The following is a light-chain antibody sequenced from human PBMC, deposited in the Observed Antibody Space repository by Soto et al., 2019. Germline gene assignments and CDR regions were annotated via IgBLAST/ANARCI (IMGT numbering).Light chain of an antibody. CDR2: DTS. J-gene: IGLJ2*01. CDR3: LLSYSGARLL. CDR1: TGAVTSGHY. Sequence: QAVVTQEPSLTVSPGGTVTLTRGSSTGAVTSGHYPYWFQQKPGQAPRTLIYDTSNKHSWTPARFSGSLLGGKAALTLSGAQPEDEAEYYCLLSYSGARLLFGGGTKLTVL. V-gene: IGLV7-46*01.